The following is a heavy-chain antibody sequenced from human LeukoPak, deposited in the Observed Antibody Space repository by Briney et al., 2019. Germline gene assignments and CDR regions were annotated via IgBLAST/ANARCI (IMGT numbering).Heavy chain of an antibody. CDR1: GFTVSSNY. D-gene: IGHD3-22*01. J-gene: IGHJ3*02. Sequence: GGSLRLSCAVSGFTVSSNYMSWVRQAPGKGLEWVSVIYSGGSTYYADSVKGRFTISRDNSKNTLYLQMNSLRAEDTAVYYCARERLYYYDSSGPLDIWGRGTMVTVSS. V-gene: IGHV3-66*01. CDR2: IYSGGST. CDR3: ARERLYYYDSSGPLDI.